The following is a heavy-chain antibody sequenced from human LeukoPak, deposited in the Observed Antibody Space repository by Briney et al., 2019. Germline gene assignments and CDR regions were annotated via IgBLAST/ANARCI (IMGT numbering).Heavy chain of an antibody. Sequence: GGSLRLSCPASGFSFSDYYMSWIRQAPGKGLEWVSHVSSSGSITKYADSVKGRFTISRDNAKNSLFLQMNSLRAEDTAVYYCARGVGRTWSFDHWGQGTPVTVSS. J-gene: IGHJ4*02. CDR2: VSSSGSIT. CDR3: ARGVGRTWSFDH. CDR1: GFSFSDYY. V-gene: IGHV3-11*01. D-gene: IGHD3-10*01.